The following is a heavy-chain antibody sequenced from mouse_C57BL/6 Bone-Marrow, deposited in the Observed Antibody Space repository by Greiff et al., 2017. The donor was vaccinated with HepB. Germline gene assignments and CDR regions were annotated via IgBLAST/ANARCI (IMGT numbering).Heavy chain of an antibody. CDR1: GFTFSSYT. CDR2: ISGGGGNT. D-gene: IGHD1-1*01. CDR3: ARHGHLLLGV. J-gene: IGHJ1*03. V-gene: IGHV5-9*01. Sequence: EVQGVESGGGLVKPGGSLKLTCAASGFTFSSYTMSWVRQTPEKRLEWVATISGGGGNTYYPDSVKGRFTISRDNAKNTLYLQMSSLRSEDTALYYCARHGHLLLGVWGTGTTVTVSS.